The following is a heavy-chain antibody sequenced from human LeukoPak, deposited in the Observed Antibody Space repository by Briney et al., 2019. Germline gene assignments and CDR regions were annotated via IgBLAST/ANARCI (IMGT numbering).Heavy chain of an antibody. J-gene: IGHJ4*02. CDR1: GFTFSSYS. CDR2: ISSSSYI. CDR3: ARAGAYSSSSDY. D-gene: IGHD6-6*01. Sequence: PGGSLRLSCAASGFTFSSYSMNWVRQAPGKGLEWVSSISSSSYIYYADSVKGRFTISRDNAKNSLYLQMNSLRAEDTAVYYCARAGAYSSSSDYWGQGTLVTVSS. V-gene: IGHV3-21*01.